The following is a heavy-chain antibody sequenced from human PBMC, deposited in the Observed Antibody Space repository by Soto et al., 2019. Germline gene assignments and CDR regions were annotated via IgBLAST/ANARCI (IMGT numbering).Heavy chain of an antibody. D-gene: IGHD4-17*01. V-gene: IGHV1-46*01. CDR2: INPSGGST. Sequence: AASVKVSCKASGYTFTSYYMHWVRQAPGQGLEWMGIINPSGGSTSYAQKFQGRVTMTRDTSTSTVYMELSSLRSEDTAVYYCAGETPYGGNSPAFDIWGQGTMVTVSS. J-gene: IGHJ3*02. CDR1: GYTFTSYY. CDR3: AGETPYGGNSPAFDI.